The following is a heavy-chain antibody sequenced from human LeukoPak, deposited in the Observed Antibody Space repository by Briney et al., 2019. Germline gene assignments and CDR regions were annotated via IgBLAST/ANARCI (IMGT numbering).Heavy chain of an antibody. CDR3: ARGYGIVVVPAAMLPSSFDY. D-gene: IGHD2-2*01. J-gene: IGHJ4*02. CDR1: GFTFSGYA. CDR2: IWYDGSNK. V-gene: IGHV3-30*19. Sequence: PGGSLRLSCAASGFTFSGYAMHWVRQAPGKGLEWVAVIWYDGSNKYYADSVKGRFTISRDNSKNTLYLQMNSLRAEDTAVYYCARGYGIVVVPAAMLPSSFDYWGQGTLVTVSS.